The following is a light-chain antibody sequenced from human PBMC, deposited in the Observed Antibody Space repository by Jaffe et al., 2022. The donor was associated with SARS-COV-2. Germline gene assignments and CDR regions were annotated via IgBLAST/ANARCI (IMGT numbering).Light chain of an antibody. V-gene: IGKV1-39*01. CDR3: QQTYSTPWT. Sequence: DIQVTQSPSSLSASVGDRVTITCRASQSISTYLNWYQQKPGKAPQLLIYAASSLQSGVPSGFSGSGSGTDFTLTISSLQPEDFATYYCQQTYSTPWTFGQGTKVEIK. CDR2: AAS. J-gene: IGKJ1*01. CDR1: QSISTY.